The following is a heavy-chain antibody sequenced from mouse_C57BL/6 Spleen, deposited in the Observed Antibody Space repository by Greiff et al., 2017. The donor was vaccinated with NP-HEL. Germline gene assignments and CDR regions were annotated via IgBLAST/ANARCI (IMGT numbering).Heavy chain of an antibody. CDR1: GYTFTSYW. D-gene: IGHD2-1*01. J-gene: IGHJ3*01. V-gene: IGHV1-50*01. CDR2: IDPSDSYT. CDR3: ARAFYGNYVFAY. Sequence: QVQLQQPGAELVKPGASVKLSCQASGYTFTSYWMQWVKQRPGQGLEWIGEIDPSDSYTNYNQKFKGKATLTVDTSSSTAYMQLSSLTSEDSAVYYCARAFYGNYVFAYWGQGTLVTVSA.